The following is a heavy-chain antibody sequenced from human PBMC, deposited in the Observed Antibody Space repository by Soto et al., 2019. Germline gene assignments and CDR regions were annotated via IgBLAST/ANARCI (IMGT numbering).Heavy chain of an antibody. J-gene: IGHJ6*02. Sequence: EVQLVQSGAEVKKPGESLKISCKGSGYSFTSYWIGWVRQMPGKGLEWMGIIYPGDSDTRYSPSFQGQVTISADKSIITAYLQWSSLKASDTAMYYCARHSVDTMVRGHYGMDVWGQGTTVTGSS. D-gene: IGHD3-10*01. V-gene: IGHV5-51*01. CDR3: ARHSVDTMVRGHYGMDV. CDR2: IYPGDSDT. CDR1: GYSFTSYW.